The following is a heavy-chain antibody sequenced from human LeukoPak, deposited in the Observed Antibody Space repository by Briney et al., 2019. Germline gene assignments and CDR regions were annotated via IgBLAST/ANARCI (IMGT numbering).Heavy chain of an antibody. D-gene: IGHD2-21*02. Sequence: GGSLRLSCAASGFTFSSYAMHWVRQAPGKGLEWVAVISYDGGNKYYADSVKGRFTISRDNSKNTLYLQMNSLRAEDTAVYYCARADIVVVTATEYFQHWGQGTLVTVSS. J-gene: IGHJ1*01. CDR1: GFTFSSYA. CDR3: ARADIVVVTATEYFQH. V-gene: IGHV3-30*04. CDR2: ISYDGGNK.